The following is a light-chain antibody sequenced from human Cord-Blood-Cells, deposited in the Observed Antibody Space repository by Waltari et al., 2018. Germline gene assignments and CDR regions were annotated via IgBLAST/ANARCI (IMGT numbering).Light chain of an antibody. CDR1: SSDVGGYNY. V-gene: IGLV2-8*01. J-gene: IGLJ2*01. CDR2: EVS. CDR3: SSYAGGNDFVV. Sequence: QSALTQPPSASGSPGQSVTISCTGTSSDVGGYNYVSWYQQHPGKAPKLMMYEVSKRPSGAPGRFAGSKSGNTSSLTVSGLQAEDEADYYCSSYAGGNDFVVIGGGTKLTVL.